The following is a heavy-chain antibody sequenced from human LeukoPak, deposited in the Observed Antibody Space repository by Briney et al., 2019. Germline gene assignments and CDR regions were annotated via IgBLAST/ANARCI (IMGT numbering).Heavy chain of an antibody. CDR1: GYTFTGYY. CDR2: INPNSGGP. V-gene: IGHV1-2*02. Sequence: ASVKVSCKASGYTFTGYYMHWLRQSPGQGLEWMGWINPNSGGPNYAQKFQGRVTMTRDTSISTAYMELSRLRSDDTAVYYCARDLGYYYDSSGYPLRYYFDYWGQGTLVTVSS. D-gene: IGHD3-22*01. CDR3: ARDLGYYYDSSGYPLRYYFDY. J-gene: IGHJ4*02.